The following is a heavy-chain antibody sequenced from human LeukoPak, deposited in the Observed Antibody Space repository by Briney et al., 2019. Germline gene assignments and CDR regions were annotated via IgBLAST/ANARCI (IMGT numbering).Heavy chain of an antibody. CDR1: GFPFTGYS. CDR3: AINDVVAAVLSLDYGY. V-gene: IGHV3-21*01. CDR2: ISTSSTYI. J-gene: IGHJ4*02. D-gene: IGHD2-15*01. Sequence: SGGSLRLSCAASGFPFTGYSLTWVRQAPGKGLEWVSSISTSSTYIYYADSVKGRFTISRDNAKKSVYLQMNSLRADDTAVYYCAINDVVAAVLSLDYGYGGQGTLVTVSS.